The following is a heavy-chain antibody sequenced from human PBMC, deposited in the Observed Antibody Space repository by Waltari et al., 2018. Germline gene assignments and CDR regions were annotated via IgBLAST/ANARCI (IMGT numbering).Heavy chain of an antibody. D-gene: IGHD6-19*01. J-gene: IGHJ4*02. CDR1: GYTFTSYA. V-gene: IGHV1-3*01. CDR2: INAGNGNT. Sequence: QVQLVQSGAEVKKPGASVKVSCKASGYTFTSYAMHWVRQAPGQRLEWMGWINAGNGNTKYSQKVQGRVTITRDTSASTAYMELSSLRSEDTAVYYCARGEGWQWLVHSPDYWGQGTLVTVSS. CDR3: ARGEGWQWLVHSPDY.